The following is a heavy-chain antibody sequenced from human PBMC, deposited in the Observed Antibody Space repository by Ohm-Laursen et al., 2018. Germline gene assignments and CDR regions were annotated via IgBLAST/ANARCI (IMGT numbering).Heavy chain of an antibody. V-gene: IGHV3-53*01. CDR2: IHSGGST. D-gene: IGHD3-22*01. CDR3: ARDNPNYYDSSGYLDY. J-gene: IGHJ4*02. CDR1: GFTVSSNY. Sequence: SLRLSCTASGFTVSSNYMSWVCQAPGKRLEWVSVIHSGGSTYYADSVKGRFTISRDNSRNTLYLQMNSLRAEDTAIYFCARDNPNYYDSSGYLDYWGQGTLVTVSS.